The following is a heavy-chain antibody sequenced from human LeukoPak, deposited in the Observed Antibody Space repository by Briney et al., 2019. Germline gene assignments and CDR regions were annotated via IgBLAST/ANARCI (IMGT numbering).Heavy chain of an antibody. CDR3: ARLGDWEKSHFDY. J-gene: IGHJ4*02. Sequence: SETLSLTCTVSGGSISSSSYFWGWIRQPPGKGLEWIGSISYSGSTYYNPSLKSRVTISVGTSKNQFSLKLNSVTAADTAVYYCARLGDWEKSHFDYWGQGTLVTVSS. D-gene: IGHD3/OR15-3a*01. CDR1: GGSISSSSYF. CDR2: ISYSGST. V-gene: IGHV4-39*01.